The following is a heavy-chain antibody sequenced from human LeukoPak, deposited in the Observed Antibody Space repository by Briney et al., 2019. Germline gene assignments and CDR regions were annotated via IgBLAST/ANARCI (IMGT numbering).Heavy chain of an antibody. J-gene: IGHJ4*02. CDR1: GLPIADFA. CDR2: ISGDGVST. V-gene: IGHV3-23*01. D-gene: IGHD6-13*01. CDR3: AKGILIAAAGPFDY. Sequence: GGSLRLSCVASGLPIADFAMHWVRQAPGKGLEWVSLISGDGVSTFYADSVKGRFTISRDNSKNTLYLQMNSLRAEDTAVYFCAKGILIAAAGPFDYWGQGTLVTVSS.